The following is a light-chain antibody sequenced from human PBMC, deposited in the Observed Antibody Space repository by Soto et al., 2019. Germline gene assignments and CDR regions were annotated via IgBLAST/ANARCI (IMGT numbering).Light chain of an antibody. CDR3: AAWDDSLNVWV. V-gene: IGLV1-36*01. Sequence: QSVLTQPPSVSEAPRQRVTISCSGSSSNIGNNAVNWYQQLPGKAPKLLIYYDDLLPSGVSDRFSGSKSGTSASLAISGLQAEDGADYYCAAWDDSLNVWVFGGGTKLTVL. CDR1: SSNIGNNA. CDR2: YDD. J-gene: IGLJ3*02.